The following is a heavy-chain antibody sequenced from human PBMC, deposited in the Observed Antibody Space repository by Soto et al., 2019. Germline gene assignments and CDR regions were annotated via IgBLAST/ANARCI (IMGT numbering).Heavy chain of an antibody. CDR3: ARSYCSGGSCSNSGWFDP. V-gene: IGHV4-4*02. D-gene: IGHD2-15*01. CDR2: IYHSGST. J-gene: IGHJ5*02. Sequence: SSETLSLTCAVSGGSISSSNWWSWVRQPPGKGLEWIGEIYHSGSTNYNPSLKSRVTISVDKSKNQFSLKLSSVTAADTAVYYCARSYCSGGSCSNSGWFDPWGQGTLVTVS. CDR1: GGSISSSNW.